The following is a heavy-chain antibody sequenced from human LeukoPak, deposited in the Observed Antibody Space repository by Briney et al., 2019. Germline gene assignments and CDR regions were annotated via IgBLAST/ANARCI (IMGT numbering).Heavy chain of an antibody. CDR3: ARHLTTVAYFDY. Sequence: XPSETLSLTCTVSGGSISSSSYYWGWLRQPPGKGLEWIGSIYYSGSTYYNPSLKSRVTISVDTSKNQFSLKLSSVTAADTAVYYCARHLTTVAYFDYWGQGTLVTVSS. CDR1: GGSISSSSYY. CDR2: IYYSGST. V-gene: IGHV4-39*01. D-gene: IGHD4-11*01. J-gene: IGHJ4*02.